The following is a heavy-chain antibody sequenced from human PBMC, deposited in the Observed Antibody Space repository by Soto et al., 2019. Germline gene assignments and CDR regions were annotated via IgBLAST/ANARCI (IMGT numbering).Heavy chain of an antibody. CDR2: INHSGST. CDR1: GGSFSGYY. Sequence: SETLSLTCAVYGGSFSGYYWSWIRQPPGKGLEWIGEINHSGSTNYNPSLKSRVTISVDTSKKQFSLKLSSVTAADTAVYYCARGRPYYGSGSYGHYWGQGTLVTSPQ. J-gene: IGHJ4*02. V-gene: IGHV4-34*01. D-gene: IGHD3-10*01. CDR3: ARGRPYYGSGSYGHY.